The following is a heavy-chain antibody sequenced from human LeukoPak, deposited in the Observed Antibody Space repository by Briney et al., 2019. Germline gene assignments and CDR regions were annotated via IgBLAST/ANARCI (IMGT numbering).Heavy chain of an antibody. J-gene: IGHJ4*02. V-gene: IGHV4-4*02. CDR1: GGSISSSNW. Sequence: SGTLSLTCAVSGGSISSSNWWSWVRQPPGKGLEWIGEINHSGSTNYNPSLKSRVTISVDTSKNQFSLKLSSVTAADTAVYYCARGNGIAVAGIDYWGQGTLVTVSS. CDR2: INHSGST. CDR3: ARGNGIAVAGIDY. D-gene: IGHD6-19*01.